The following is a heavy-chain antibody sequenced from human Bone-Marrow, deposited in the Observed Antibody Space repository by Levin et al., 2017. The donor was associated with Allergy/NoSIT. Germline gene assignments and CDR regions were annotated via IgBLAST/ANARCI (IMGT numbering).Heavy chain of an antibody. CDR1: GFTFSSYA. CDR3: AKEGLAVAGYYFDA. J-gene: IGHJ4*02. D-gene: IGHD6-19*01. V-gene: IGHV3-23*01. Sequence: SCAASGFTFSSYAMSWVRQAPGKGLEWVSSISGSGTITHYAESVKGRFTISRDISKNMLHLQMNSLRAEDTAIDFCAKEGLAVAGYYFDAWGQGTLVTVSS. CDR2: ISGSGTIT.